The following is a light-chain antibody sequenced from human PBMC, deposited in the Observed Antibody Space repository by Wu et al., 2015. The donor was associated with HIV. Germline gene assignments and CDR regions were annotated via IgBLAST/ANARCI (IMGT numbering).Light chain of an antibody. CDR2: DAS. J-gene: IGKJ3*01. CDR1: QSINSY. V-gene: IGKV3-11*02. Sequence: EIVLTRSPGTLSLSPGERATLSCRASQSINSYLAWYQQKPGQAPRLLIYDASNRATGIPARFSGSGSRRDFTLTISSLEPEDFAVYFCQQFRTFGPGTKVDIK. CDR3: QQFRT.